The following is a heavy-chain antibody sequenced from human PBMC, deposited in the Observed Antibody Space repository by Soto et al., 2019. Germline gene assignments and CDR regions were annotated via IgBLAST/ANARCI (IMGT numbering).Heavy chain of an antibody. D-gene: IGHD3-22*01. Sequence: TLSLTCTVSGGSISSGDYYWSWIRQPPGKGLEWIGYIYYSGSTYYNPSLKSRVTISVDTSKNQFSLKLSPVTAADTAVYYCAGTNSYDSSAWFDPWGQGTLVTVSS. CDR3: AGTNSYDSSAWFDP. CDR2: IYYSGST. V-gene: IGHV4-30-4*01. CDR1: GGSISSGDYY. J-gene: IGHJ5*02.